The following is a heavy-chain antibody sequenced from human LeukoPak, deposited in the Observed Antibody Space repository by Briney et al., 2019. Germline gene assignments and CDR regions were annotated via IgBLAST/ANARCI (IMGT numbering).Heavy chain of an antibody. CDR2: ISVSGGST. Sequence: GGSLRLSCAASGFTFANYAMTWVRQAPGKGLEWVSGISVSGGSTYYADSMKGRFTISRDNSKNTLYLQMTSLRAEDTAVYYCAKCGGDQIARAVDYWGQGTLVTVSS. CDR1: GFTFANYA. D-gene: IGHD2-21*01. CDR3: AKCGGDQIARAVDY. V-gene: IGHV3-23*01. J-gene: IGHJ4*02.